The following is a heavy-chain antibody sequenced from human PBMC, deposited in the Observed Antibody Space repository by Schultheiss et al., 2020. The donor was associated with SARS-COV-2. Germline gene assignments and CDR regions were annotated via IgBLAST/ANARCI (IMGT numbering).Heavy chain of an antibody. V-gene: IGHV4-34*01. CDR2: INHSGST. CDR1: GGSFSGYY. D-gene: IGHD5-12*01. CDR3: ARQRQRHGGYEPFDY. J-gene: IGHJ4*02. Sequence: SETLSLTCAVYGGSFSGYYWCWIRQPPGQGMEWMWVINHSGSTNYNTSPKSRRTTSVDTYKNQFSLRLSSVTFTDTAVYYCARQRQRHGGYEPFDYWGQGTLVTVSS.